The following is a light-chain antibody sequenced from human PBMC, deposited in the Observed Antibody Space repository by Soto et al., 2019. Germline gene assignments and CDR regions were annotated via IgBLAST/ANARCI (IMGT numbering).Light chain of an antibody. CDR2: GNN. Sequence: QSVLTQPPSVSGAPGQRVTISCTGSSSNIGASYEVHWYQQFSGRAPKLLIYGNNNRPSGVPDRFSGSKSGTSGSLAITGLQAEDEADYYCQSYDSSMSGYVFGTGTK. CDR1: SSNIGASYE. V-gene: IGLV1-40*01. CDR3: QSYDSSMSGYV. J-gene: IGLJ1*01.